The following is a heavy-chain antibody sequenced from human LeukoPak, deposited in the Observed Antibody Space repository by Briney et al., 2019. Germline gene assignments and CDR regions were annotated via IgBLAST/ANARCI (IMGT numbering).Heavy chain of an antibody. V-gene: IGHV5-51*01. CDR2: IYPGDSDT. D-gene: IGHD2-21*01. Sequence: GESLKISCKASGYSFTTYWIGWVRQMPGKGLEWMGNIYPGDSDTRYSPSFQGQVTISADKSFGTVYLKWDSLKASDTAVYYCARVDRADCGDPRCLSGSGALDIWGQGTMVTVSS. J-gene: IGHJ3*02. CDR1: GYSFTTYW. CDR3: ARVDRADCGDPRCLSGSGALDI.